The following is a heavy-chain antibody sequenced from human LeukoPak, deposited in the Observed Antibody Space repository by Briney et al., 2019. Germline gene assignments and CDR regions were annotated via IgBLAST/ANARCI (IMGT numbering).Heavy chain of an antibody. V-gene: IGHV3-74*01. CDR1: GFTFSSYW. J-gene: IGHJ3*02. CDR3: ARATTGTRNAFDI. D-gene: IGHD1/OR15-1a*01. CDR2: INTDGTRT. Sequence: GGSLRLSCAASGFTFSSYWMHWVRQAPGKGLVWVSRINTDGTRTNQADSVKGRFTISRDNAKNTLYLQMNSLRAEDTAVYYCARATTGTRNAFDIWGQGTMVTVSS.